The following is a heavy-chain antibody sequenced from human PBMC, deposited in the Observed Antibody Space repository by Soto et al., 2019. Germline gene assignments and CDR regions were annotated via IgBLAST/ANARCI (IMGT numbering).Heavy chain of an antibody. CDR3: GRNKFTGLFGY. J-gene: IGHJ4*02. CDR1: GGTCRGYY. V-gene: IGHV4-34*01. D-gene: IGHD2-8*02. Sequence: SLTLRVPWAVDGGTCRGYYCRCIRKHPGTGLEWIGEINHSGSTNYNPSLKSRVTISVDTSKNQFSLKLTSVTAADTAVYYCGRNKFTGLFGYWGQRPLGTVSS. CDR2: INHSGST.